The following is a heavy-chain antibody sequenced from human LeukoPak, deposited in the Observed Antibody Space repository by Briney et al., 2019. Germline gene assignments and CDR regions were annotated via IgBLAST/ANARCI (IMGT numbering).Heavy chain of an antibody. Sequence: SKTLSLTCTVSGGSISSYYWSWIRQPPGKGLEWIGYIYYSGSTNYNPSLKSRVTISIHTSKNQFSLKLSSVTAADTAIYYCARQVRTSGWFPYWGQGALVTVSS. CDR3: ARQVRTSGWFPY. CDR2: IYYSGST. V-gene: IGHV4-59*08. J-gene: IGHJ4*02. D-gene: IGHD6-19*01. CDR1: GGSISSYY.